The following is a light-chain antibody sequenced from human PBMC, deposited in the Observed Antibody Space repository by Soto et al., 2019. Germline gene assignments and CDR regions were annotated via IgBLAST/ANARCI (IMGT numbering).Light chain of an antibody. J-gene: IGKJ1*01. CDR3: QQYGGSAPWT. V-gene: IGKV3-20*01. CDR2: GAS. CDR1: QTVNNNY. Sequence: EIVLTQPPGPLSVSPGDRVTLSCRASQTVNNNYLAWYQQKPGQAPRLLIYGASTPATGTPARFSGSGSGTHFTLTVSRLEPEDFAVYYYQQYGGSAPWTFGPGTKVDMK.